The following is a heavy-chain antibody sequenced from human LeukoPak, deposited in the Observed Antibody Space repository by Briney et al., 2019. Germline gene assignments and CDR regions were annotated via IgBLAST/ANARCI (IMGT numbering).Heavy chain of an antibody. D-gene: IGHD5-18*01. J-gene: IGHJ4*02. V-gene: IGHV1-2*06. CDR1: GYSFTGYY. CDR2: INPNSGGP. Sequence: GASVQVSCKTSGYSFTGYYIHWVRQAPGQGLEWMGRINPNSGGPNYGQKFQGTVTMTRDTSISTAYLELSNLRSDDTAAYYCVRGYSYGFYFDYWGQGSLVTVSS. CDR3: VRGYSYGFYFDY.